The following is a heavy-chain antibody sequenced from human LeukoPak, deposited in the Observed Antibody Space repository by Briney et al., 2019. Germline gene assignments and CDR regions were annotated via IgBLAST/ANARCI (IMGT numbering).Heavy chain of an antibody. J-gene: IGHJ4*02. V-gene: IGHV1-2*02. CDR3: ARDDRHSSGRYGY. Sequence: ASVKVSCKAPGYTFTDYYIHWVRQAPGQGLEWMGWINPTGGGTNYAQKFQGRVTMTRDTSINTAYMELSSLRSEDTAVYYCARDDRHSSGRYGYWGQGTLVTVSS. D-gene: IGHD6-19*01. CDR2: INPTGGGT. CDR1: GYTFTDYY.